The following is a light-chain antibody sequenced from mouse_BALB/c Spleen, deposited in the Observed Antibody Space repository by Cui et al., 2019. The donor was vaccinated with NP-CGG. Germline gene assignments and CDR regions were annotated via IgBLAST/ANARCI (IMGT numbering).Light chain of an antibody. J-gene: IGLJ1*01. CDR3: ALWYTNHWV. CDR2: GTK. V-gene: IGLV1*01. Sequence: QAVVTQESALTTSPGETVTLTCRPSTGAVTTSNYANWVQEKSDHLFTGLIGGTKNRAPGVPARFSGSLIGDKAALTITGAQTEDEAIYFCALWYTNHWVFGGGTKLTVL. CDR1: TGAVTTSNY.